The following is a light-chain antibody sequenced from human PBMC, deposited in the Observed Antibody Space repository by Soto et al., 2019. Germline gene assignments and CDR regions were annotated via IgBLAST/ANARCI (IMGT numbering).Light chain of an antibody. CDR3: SSFTTTNTWV. CDR2: EVT. V-gene: IGLV2-14*01. J-gene: IGLJ3*02. CDR1: SSDVGSGNF. Sequence: QSALTQPASVSGSPGQSITISCTGTSSDVGSGNFVSWFQQHPGKAHKLMIYEVTNRPSGVSYRFSGSKSGNTASLTISGLQAEDEADYYCSSFTTTNTWVFGGGTKLTVL.